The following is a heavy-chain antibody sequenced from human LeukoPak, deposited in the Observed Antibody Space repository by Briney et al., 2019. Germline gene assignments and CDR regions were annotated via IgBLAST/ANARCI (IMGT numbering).Heavy chain of an antibody. CDR1: GGSISSSSYY. J-gene: IGHJ4*02. V-gene: IGHV4-39*07. D-gene: IGHD6-13*01. CDR2: IYYSGST. Sequence: PSESLSLTCTVSGGSISSSSYYWGWIRQPPGKGLEWIGSIYYSGSTYYNPSLKSRVTMSVDTSKNQFSLKLSSVTAADTAVYYCARDSIAAAGTDFDYWGQGTLVTVSS. CDR3: ARDSIAAAGTDFDY.